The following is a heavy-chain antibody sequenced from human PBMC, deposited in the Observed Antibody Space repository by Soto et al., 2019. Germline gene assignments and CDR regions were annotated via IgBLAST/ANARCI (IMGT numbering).Heavy chain of an antibody. Sequence: GGSLRLSCAASGFTFSSYSMNWVRQAPGKGLEWVSYISSSSSTIYYADSVKGRFTISRDNAKNSLYLQMNSLRAEDTAVYYCARGYGDYPKLISSLDYWGQGTLVTVSS. CDR2: ISSSSSTI. CDR3: ARGYGDYPKLISSLDY. D-gene: IGHD4-17*01. V-gene: IGHV3-48*01. J-gene: IGHJ4*02. CDR1: GFTFSSYS.